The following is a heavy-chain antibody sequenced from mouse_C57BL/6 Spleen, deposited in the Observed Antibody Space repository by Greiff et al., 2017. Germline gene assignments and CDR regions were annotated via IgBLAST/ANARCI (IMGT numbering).Heavy chain of an antibody. V-gene: IGHV1-52*01. CDR1: GYTFTSYW. CDR2: IDPSDSET. D-gene: IGHD2-3*01. Sequence: QVQLQQSGAELVRPGSSVKLSCKASGYTFTSYWMHWVKQRPIQGLEWIGNIDPSDSETHYNQKFKDKATLTVDKSSSTAYMQLSSLTSEDSAVYYCARDGYSLFAYWGQGTLVTVSA. CDR3: ARDGYSLFAY. J-gene: IGHJ3*01.